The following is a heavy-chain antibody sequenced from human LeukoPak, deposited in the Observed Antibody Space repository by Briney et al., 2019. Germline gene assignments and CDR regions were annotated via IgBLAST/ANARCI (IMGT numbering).Heavy chain of an antibody. J-gene: IGHJ5*02. CDR1: GYTFTSYA. D-gene: IGHD2-2*01. CDR3: AREGAYCSSTSCHIQNWFDP. V-gene: IGHV1-18*01. Sequence: ASVKVSCKASGYTFTSYAFRWVRQAPGQGLEWMGWISAYNGDTNYAQKFQGRVTMTTDTSTTTAYMELRSLRSDDTAVYYCAREGAYCSSTSCHIQNWFDPWGQGTLVTVSS. CDR2: ISAYNGDT.